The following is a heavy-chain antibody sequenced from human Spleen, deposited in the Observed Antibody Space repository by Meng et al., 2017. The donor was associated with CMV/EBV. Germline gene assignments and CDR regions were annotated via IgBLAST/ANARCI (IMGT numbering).Heavy chain of an antibody. CDR3: AREWSGGSFDY. D-gene: IGHD3-16*01. CDR2: INAGPTNI. V-gene: IGHV3-48*03. J-gene: IGHJ4*02. Sequence: GRSLRLSCVASGFTFSTYEFNWVRQAPGKGLEWLAHINAGPTNIYYADSVKGRFTISRDNPKNSLYLQMNSLRAEDTAVYYCAREWSGGSFDYWGQGTLVTVSS. CDR1: GFTFSTYE.